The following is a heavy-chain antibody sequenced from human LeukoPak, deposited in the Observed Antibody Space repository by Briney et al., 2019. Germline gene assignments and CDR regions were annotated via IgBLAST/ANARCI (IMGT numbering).Heavy chain of an antibody. CDR3: ARVNYAGGFDY. D-gene: IGHD1-7*01. Sequence: PGGSLRLSCAASGFSVSSDYMSWVRQAPGKGLEWVSIVYSDGTTYYADSVKGRSSVSRDISKNTMNVQMNGLRPEDTAVYYCARVNYAGGFDYGGQGTLVTVSS. CDR1: GFSVSSDY. V-gene: IGHV3-66*02. CDR2: VYSDGTT. J-gene: IGHJ4*02.